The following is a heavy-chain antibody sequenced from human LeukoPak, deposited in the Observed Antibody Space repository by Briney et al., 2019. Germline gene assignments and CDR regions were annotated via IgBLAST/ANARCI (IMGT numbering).Heavy chain of an antibody. Sequence: GASVKVSCKASGYTFTSYGISWVRQAPGQGLEWMGWISAYNGNTNYAQKLQGRVTMTTDTSTSTAYMELRSLRSDDTAVYYCARISADITMIVVVRHLFDYWGQGTLVTVSS. J-gene: IGHJ4*02. V-gene: IGHV1-18*01. CDR1: GYTFTSYG. CDR3: ARISADITMIVVVRHLFDY. D-gene: IGHD3-22*01. CDR2: ISAYNGNT.